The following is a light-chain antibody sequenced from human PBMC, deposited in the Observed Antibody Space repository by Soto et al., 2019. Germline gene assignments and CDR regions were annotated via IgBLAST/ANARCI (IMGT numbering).Light chain of an antibody. CDR1: QDISNY. V-gene: IGKV1-33*01. CDR3: QQYDNLPTFT. CDR2: DAS. Sequence: DIQMTQSPSSLSASVGDRVTITCQASQDISNYLNWYQQKPGKAPKLLLYDASNMETGVPSRFSGGGSGTDFTFTISSLQPQDIATYYCQQYDNLPTFTFGPGTKVDIK. J-gene: IGKJ3*01.